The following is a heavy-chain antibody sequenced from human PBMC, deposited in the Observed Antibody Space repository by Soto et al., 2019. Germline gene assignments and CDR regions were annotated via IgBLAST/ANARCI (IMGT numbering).Heavy chain of an antibody. CDR2: INNDGSST. Sequence: EVQLVESGGGLVQPGGSLRLSCAASGFTFRTYWMQWARQAPGKGLEWVSRINNDGSSTDYADSVKGRFTISRDNARDTLYLQMNSLRAEDTATYYCAMGTMGVWGKGTTVTVSS. CDR3: AMGTMGV. J-gene: IGHJ6*04. D-gene: IGHD7-27*01. CDR1: GFTFRTYW. V-gene: IGHV3-74*01.